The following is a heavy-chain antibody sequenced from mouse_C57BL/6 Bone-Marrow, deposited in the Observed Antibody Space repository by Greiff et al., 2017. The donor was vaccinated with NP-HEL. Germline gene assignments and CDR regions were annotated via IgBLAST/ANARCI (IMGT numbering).Heavy chain of an antibody. CDR2: SRNKANDYTT. CDR1: GFTFSDFY. CDR3: ARDGYYVENAMDY. D-gene: IGHD1-1*01. Sequence: EVNVVESGGGLVQSGRSLRLSCATSGFTFSDFYMEWVRQAPGKGLEWIAASRNKANDYTTEYSASVKGRFIVSRDTSQSILYLQMNALRAEDTAIYYCARDGYYVENAMDYWGQGTSVTVSS. V-gene: IGHV7-1*01. J-gene: IGHJ4*01.